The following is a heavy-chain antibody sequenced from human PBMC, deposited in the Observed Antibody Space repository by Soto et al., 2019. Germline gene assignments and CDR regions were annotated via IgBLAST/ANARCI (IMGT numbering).Heavy chain of an antibody. CDR1: NGSLTSGDSS. Sequence: QLQLQESGSGLVKPSQTLSLTCTVSNGSLTSGDSSWTWLRQPPGKGLGWIGYIWLRGTTSLNPSLKGRRSMSVDRAKNQFCLKLTSVTAADTAICYCARGGGRATLYGLVHSWGEGILVTVSA. V-gene: IGHV4-30-2*01. CDR3: ARGGGRATLYGLVHS. J-gene: IGHJ4*02. CDR2: IWLRGTT. D-gene: IGHD2-8*01.